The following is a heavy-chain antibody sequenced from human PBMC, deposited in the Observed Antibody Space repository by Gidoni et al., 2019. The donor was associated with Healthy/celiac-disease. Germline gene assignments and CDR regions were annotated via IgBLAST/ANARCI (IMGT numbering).Heavy chain of an antibody. Sequence: QVQLVESGGGVVQPGRSLRLSCAASGFTFSSYGMHWVRQAPGKGLEWVAVISYDGSNKYYADSVKGRFTISRDNSKNTLYLQMNSLRAEDTAVYYCAKGQGGAYGHWGQGTLVTVSS. CDR3: AKGQGGAYGH. CDR2: ISYDGSNK. CDR1: GFTFSSYG. V-gene: IGHV3-30*18. D-gene: IGHD1-26*01. J-gene: IGHJ4*02.